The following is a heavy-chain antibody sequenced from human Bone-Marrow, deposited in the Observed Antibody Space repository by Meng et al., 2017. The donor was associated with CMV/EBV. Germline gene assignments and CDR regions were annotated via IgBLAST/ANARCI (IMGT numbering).Heavy chain of an antibody. CDR2: IKQDGSEK. CDR3: ARDRYSSSSAGYYYYGMDV. Sequence: GESLKISCAASGFTFSSYWMSWVRQAPGKGLEWVADIKQDGSEKYYVDSVKGRFTISRDNANNSLYLQMNSMRAEDTAVYYCARDRYSSSSAGYYYYGMDVWGQGTTVTVSS. J-gene: IGHJ6*02. V-gene: IGHV3-7*03. D-gene: IGHD6-6*01. CDR1: GFTFSSYW.